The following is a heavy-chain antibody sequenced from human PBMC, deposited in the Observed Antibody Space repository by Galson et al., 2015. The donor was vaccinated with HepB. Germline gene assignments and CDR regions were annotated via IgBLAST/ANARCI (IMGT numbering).Heavy chain of an antibody. J-gene: IGHJ4*02. V-gene: IGHV1-2*02. Sequence: SVKVSCKASGYTFTGYYMHWVRQAPGQGLEWMGWINPNSGGTNYAQKFQGRVTMTRDTSISTAYMELSRLRSDDTAVYYCARAGYCSGGSCAEVVYWGQGTLVTVSS. CDR1: GYTFTGYY. CDR2: INPNSGGT. D-gene: IGHD2-15*01. CDR3: ARAGYCSGGSCAEVVY.